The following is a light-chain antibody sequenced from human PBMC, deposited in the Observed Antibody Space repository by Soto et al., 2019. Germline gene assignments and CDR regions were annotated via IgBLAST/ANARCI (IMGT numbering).Light chain of an antibody. CDR3: QLYNSRLT. Sequence: DIQMTPSPSTLSANVGDRVTITCRASQSISSWLAWYQQKPGKAPKLLIYDASSLESGVPSRFSGSGSGTEFTLTISSLQPDDCATYYCQLYNSRLTLCQGTKVDIK. J-gene: IGKJ1*01. CDR1: QSISSW. CDR2: DAS. V-gene: IGKV1-5*01.